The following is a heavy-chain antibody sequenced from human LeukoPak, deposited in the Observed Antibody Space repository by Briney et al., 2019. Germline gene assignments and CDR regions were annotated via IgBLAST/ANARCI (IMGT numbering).Heavy chain of an antibody. CDR3: DGKLGARSLCTYDD. CDR1: GFTFRRYW. D-gene: IGHD2-8*01. Sequence: QAGGSLRLSCAASGFTFRRYWMHWVRQVPGKGLPWVSCISGDGSDAWYADSVKGRFTISRDNARNALFLQMNSLRVEDTAVYYWDGKLGARSLCTYDDRGQGELVTVSS. J-gene: IGHJ4*02. V-gene: IGHV3-74*01. CDR2: ISGDGSDA.